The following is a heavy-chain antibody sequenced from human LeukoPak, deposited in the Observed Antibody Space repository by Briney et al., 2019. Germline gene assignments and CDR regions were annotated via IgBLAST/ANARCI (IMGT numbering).Heavy chain of an antibody. CDR2: INHSGST. CDR3: ARTTLDKLYYYDSSGYRWFDP. V-gene: IGHV4-34*01. D-gene: IGHD3-22*01. J-gene: IGHJ5*02. Sequence: SETLSLTCTVSGGSISGYYWSWIRQPPGKGLEWIGEINHSGSTNYNPSLKSRVTISVDTSKNQFSLKLSSVTAADTAVYYCARTTLDKLYYYDSSGYRWFDPWGQGTLVTVSS. CDR1: GGSISGYY.